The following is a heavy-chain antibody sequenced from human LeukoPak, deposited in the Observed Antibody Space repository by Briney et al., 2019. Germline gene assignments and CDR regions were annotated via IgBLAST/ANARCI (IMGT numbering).Heavy chain of an antibody. CDR1: GFTFSAYA. J-gene: IGHJ4*02. CDR3: ARGLEYCSGGSCYSWDY. CDR2: IYTTGGTT. Sequence: GGSLRLSCAASGFTFSAYAMSWVRQAPGKGPEWVAAIYTTGGTTHYADSVKGRFTISRDNSQSILSLQMNSLRAEDTAVYYCARGLEYCSGGSCYSWDYWGQGTLVTVSS. V-gene: IGHV3-23*01. D-gene: IGHD2-15*01.